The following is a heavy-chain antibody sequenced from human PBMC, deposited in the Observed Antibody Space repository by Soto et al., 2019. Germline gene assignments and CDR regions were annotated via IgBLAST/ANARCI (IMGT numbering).Heavy chain of an antibody. Sequence: QLQLQESGPGLVKPSETLSLTCTVSGGSLSSSSYYWGWIRQPPGKGLEWIGRNYYSGSTYYNPSRKRRGTITVDTSKHPFALKLSAVTAADTAVYSGPRSNGFGPWGQGTRVTVSS. J-gene: IGHJ5*02. V-gene: IGHV4-39*01. CDR3: PRSNGFGP. CDR1: GGSLSSSSYY. CDR2: NYYSGST.